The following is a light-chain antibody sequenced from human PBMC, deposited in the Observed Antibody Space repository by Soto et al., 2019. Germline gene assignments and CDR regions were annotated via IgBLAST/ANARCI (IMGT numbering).Light chain of an antibody. CDR3: QQYGTSPIT. J-gene: IGKJ5*01. CDR2: GAS. V-gene: IGKV3-20*01. CDR1: QTVSSY. Sequence: ENVLTQSPGTLSLSPGERATLSCRASQTVSSYLTWYQQRPGQAPRLLIYGASKRATGIPDRFSGSGSGTDFTLPISRLEHEDFALYYCQQYGTSPITFGQGTRLEIK.